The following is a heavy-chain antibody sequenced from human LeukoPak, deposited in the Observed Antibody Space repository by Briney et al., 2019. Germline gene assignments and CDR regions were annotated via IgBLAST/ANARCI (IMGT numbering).Heavy chain of an antibody. Sequence: PSETLSLTCTVSGGSISSYYWSWIRQPPGKGLEWIGYIYYSGSTNYNPSLKSRVTISVDTSKNQFSLKLGSVTAADTAVYYCARDILTGYSRRYYYYGMDVWGQGTTVTVSS. CDR1: GGSISSYY. CDR3: ARDILTGYSRRYYYYGMDV. J-gene: IGHJ6*02. D-gene: IGHD3-9*01. CDR2: IYYSGST. V-gene: IGHV4-59*01.